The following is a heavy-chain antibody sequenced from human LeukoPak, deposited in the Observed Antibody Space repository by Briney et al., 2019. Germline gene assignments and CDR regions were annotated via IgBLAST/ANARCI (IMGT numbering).Heavy chain of an antibody. D-gene: IGHD1-7*01. CDR2: IYSSDNT. Sequence: GGSLRLSCAASGFTVSSNYMSWVRQAPGKGLEWVSVIYSSDNTYYADSVKGRFTISRNNSKNTLYLQMNSLRAEDTAVYYCARGNWNYPLDYWGQGTLVTVSS. CDR1: GFTVSSNY. V-gene: IGHV3-53*01. J-gene: IGHJ4*02. CDR3: ARGNWNYPLDY.